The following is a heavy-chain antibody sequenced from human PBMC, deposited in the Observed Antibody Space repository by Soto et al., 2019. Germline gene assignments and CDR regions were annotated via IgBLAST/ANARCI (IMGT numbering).Heavy chain of an antibody. Sequence: EVQLLESGGGLVQPGGSLRLSCAASGFTFSSYAMSWVRQAPGKGLEWVSAISGSGGSTYYADSVKGRFTISRDNSKNTLYQHMNRLRAEDTAVYYCAPRSVSATQWGQGTLFTVSS. D-gene: IGHD2-8*01. CDR1: GFTFSSYA. CDR2: ISGSGGST. CDR3: APRSVSATQ. J-gene: IGHJ4*02. V-gene: IGHV3-23*01.